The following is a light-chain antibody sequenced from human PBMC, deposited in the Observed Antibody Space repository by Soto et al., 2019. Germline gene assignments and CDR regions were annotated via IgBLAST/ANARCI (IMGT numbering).Light chain of an antibody. Sequence: DIQMTQSPSSLSASVGDRVTITCQASQDISNYLNWYQQKPGKAPKLLIYDASNLETGVPSRFSGSGSGTDFTFTISSLQPEDIAIYYCQQYDNLITFGPGTKVDIK. CDR3: QQYDNLIT. V-gene: IGKV1-33*01. CDR2: DAS. J-gene: IGKJ3*01. CDR1: QDISNY.